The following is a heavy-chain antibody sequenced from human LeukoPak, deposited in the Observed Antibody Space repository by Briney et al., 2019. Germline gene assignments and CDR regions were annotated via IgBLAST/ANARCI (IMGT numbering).Heavy chain of an antibody. CDR1: GGSISSGGYY. D-gene: IGHD6-13*01. Sequence: SETLSLTCTVSGGSISSGGYYWSWIRQPPGKGLEWIGSIYYSGSTYYNPSLKSRVTISVDTSKNQFSLKLSSVTAADTAVYYCATTSSPGDNFDYWGQGTLVTVSS. V-gene: IGHV4-30-2*03. J-gene: IGHJ4*02. CDR2: IYYSGST. CDR3: ATTSSPGDNFDY.